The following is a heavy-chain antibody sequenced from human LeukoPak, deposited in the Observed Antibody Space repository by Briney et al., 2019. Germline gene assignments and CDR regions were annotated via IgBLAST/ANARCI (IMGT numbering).Heavy chain of an antibody. CDR3: AKEELRRITMWGYMDV. CDR2: IRYDGSKK. Sequence: QPGRSLRLSCAASGFTFSSYAMHWVRQAPGKGLEWVAFIRYDGSKKYYTDSVKGRFTISRDNSKNTLYLQMNSLSAEDTAFYYCAKEELRRITMWGYMDVWGKGTTVTISS. J-gene: IGHJ6*03. CDR1: GFTFSSYA. V-gene: IGHV3-30*02. D-gene: IGHD3-10*02.